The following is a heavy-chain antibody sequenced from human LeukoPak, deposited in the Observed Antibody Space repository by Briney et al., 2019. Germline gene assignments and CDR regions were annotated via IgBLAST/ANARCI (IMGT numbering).Heavy chain of an antibody. CDR1: EFTFSSYS. J-gene: IGHJ6*02. CDR3: AREVGVVPGANHYYYYGMDV. Sequence: GGSLRLSRAASEFTFSSYSMNWVRQAPGKGLEWVSSISSSGSYIYYADSVKGRFTISRDNAKNSLYLQMSSLRAEDTAVYYCAREVGVVPGANHYYYYGMDVWGQGTTVTVSS. D-gene: IGHD4/OR15-4a*01. CDR2: ISSSGSYI. V-gene: IGHV3-21*01.